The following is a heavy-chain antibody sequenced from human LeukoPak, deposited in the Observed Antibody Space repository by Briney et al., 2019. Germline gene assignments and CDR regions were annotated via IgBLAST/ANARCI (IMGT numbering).Heavy chain of an antibody. J-gene: IGHJ6*02. CDR1: GGTFSSYA. Sequence: ASVKVSCKASGGTFSSYAISWVRQAPGQGLEWMGRIIPILGIANYAQKFQGRVTITADKSTSTAYMGLSSLRSEDTAVYYCARAKYSGSYYIDYYYYYGMDVWGQGTTVTVSS. V-gene: IGHV1-69*04. D-gene: IGHD1-26*01. CDR3: ARAKYSGSYYIDYYYYYGMDV. CDR2: IIPILGIA.